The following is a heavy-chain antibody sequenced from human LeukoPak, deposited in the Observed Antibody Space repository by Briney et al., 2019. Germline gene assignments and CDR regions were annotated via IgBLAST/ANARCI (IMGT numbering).Heavy chain of an antibody. CDR3: ARDLKYYYDSSGYYLGY. D-gene: IGHD3-22*01. V-gene: IGHV1-46*01. Sequence: GASVKVSCKAYGYTFTSYYMHWVRQAPGQGLEWMGIINPSGGSTSYAQKFQGRVTMTRDTSTSTVYMELSSLRSEDTAVYYCARDLKYYYDSSGYYLGYWGQGTLVTVSS. CDR1: GYTFTSYY. J-gene: IGHJ4*02. CDR2: INPSGGST.